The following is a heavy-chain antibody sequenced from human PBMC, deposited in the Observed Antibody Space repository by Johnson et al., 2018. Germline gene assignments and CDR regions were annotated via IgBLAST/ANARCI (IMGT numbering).Heavy chain of an antibody. CDR3: AKDASFTYYDILIGGGAHMDV. V-gene: IGHV3-23*04. J-gene: IGHJ6*02. Sequence: EQLVEAGGGLVEAGGSLRLCCEASGFTFSSYAMSWVRQAPGRGLEWVSVISGSGDSTYYADSVQGRFTICRDNSKNTLFLQRKSLRAVDTAVYYGAKDASFTYYDILIGGGAHMDVWGQGTTVTVSS. CDR2: ISGSGDST. CDR1: GFTFSSYA. D-gene: IGHD3-9*01.